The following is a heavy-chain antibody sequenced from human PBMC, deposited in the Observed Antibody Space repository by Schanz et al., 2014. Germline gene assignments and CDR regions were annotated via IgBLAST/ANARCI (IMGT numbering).Heavy chain of an antibody. CDR3: VRDILHRVYESGSP. J-gene: IGHJ5*02. Sequence: EVQLVQSGGGLVQPGGSLRLSCAASGFTFSSHWMHWVRQDPGKGLVWVARINSVGSNTDYADSVKGRFTISRDNAKNSLFLHMNSLRAEDTAVYYCVRDILHRVYESGSPWGQGTLVTVSS. D-gene: IGHD3-10*01. CDR1: GFTFSSHW. CDR2: INSVGSNT. V-gene: IGHV3-74*01.